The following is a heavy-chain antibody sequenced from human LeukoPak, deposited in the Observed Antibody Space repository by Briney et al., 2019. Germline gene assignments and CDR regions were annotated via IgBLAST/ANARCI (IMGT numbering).Heavy chain of an antibody. Sequence: SETLSLTCTVSGGSISSYYWSWIRQPPGKGLEWIGYIYYSGSTNYNPSLKGRVTMSVDTSKNQFSLKLSSVTAADTAVYYCARDYFSDIWGQGTLVTVSS. D-gene: IGHD3-9*01. CDR3: ARDYFSDI. CDR2: IYYSGST. CDR1: GGSISSYY. V-gene: IGHV4-59*01. J-gene: IGHJ4*02.